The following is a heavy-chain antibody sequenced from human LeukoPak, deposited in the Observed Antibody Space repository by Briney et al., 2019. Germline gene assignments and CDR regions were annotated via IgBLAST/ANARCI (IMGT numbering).Heavy chain of an antibody. V-gene: IGHV4-59*08. J-gene: IGHJ3*01. D-gene: IGHD3-16*01. CDR1: GGSISSHY. CDR2: IYNSGST. Sequence: SETLSLTCTVSGGSISSHYWSWIRQPPGKGREWIGYIYNSGSTNYNPSLKSRVTISLDTSKNQFSLKLTSVTSADPAVYFCARDDYGVFDAFDVWGQGTVVTVSS. CDR3: ARDDYGVFDAFDV.